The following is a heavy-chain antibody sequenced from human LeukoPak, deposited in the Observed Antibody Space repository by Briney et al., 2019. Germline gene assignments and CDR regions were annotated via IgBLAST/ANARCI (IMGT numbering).Heavy chain of an antibody. Sequence: GGSLRLSCAASGFTFSSYWMSWVRQAPGKGLEWVANIKQDGSEKYYVDSVKGRFTISRDNAKNSLYLQMNSLRAEDTAVYYCARGLDNAGGIITGTTYDYRGQGTLVTVSS. CDR2: IKQDGSEK. J-gene: IGHJ4*02. CDR1: GFTFSSYW. D-gene: IGHD1-20*01. V-gene: IGHV3-7*01. CDR3: ARGLDNAGGIITGTTYDY.